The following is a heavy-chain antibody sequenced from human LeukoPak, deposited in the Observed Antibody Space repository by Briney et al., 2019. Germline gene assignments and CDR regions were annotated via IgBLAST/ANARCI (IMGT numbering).Heavy chain of an antibody. CDR2: IKQDGSEK. D-gene: IGHD3-3*01. CDR1: GFTFSSNW. V-gene: IGHV3-7*02. CDR3: ARQRFGDV. Sequence: GGSLRLSCGASGFTFSSNWMTWVRQAPGKGLEWVANIKQDGSEKNYVDSVKGRFTISRDNAKNSLYLQMNSLRAEDTAVYYWARQRFGDVWGKGTTVTVSS. J-gene: IGHJ6*04.